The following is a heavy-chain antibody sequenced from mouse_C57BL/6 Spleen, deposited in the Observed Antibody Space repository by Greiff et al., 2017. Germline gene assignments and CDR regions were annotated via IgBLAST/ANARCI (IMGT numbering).Heavy chain of an antibody. Sequence: QVQLQQPGAELVKPGASVKLSCKASGYTFTSYWMHWVKQRPGQGLEGIGMLHPKSGSTNYNEKFKSKATLTTDKSSRTAYMQCSILTSEDSAVYYCARALYSNYAMDDGGQGTSVTVSS. J-gene: IGHJ4*01. D-gene: IGHD2-5*01. CDR3: ARALYSNYAMDD. CDR1: GYTFTSYW. V-gene: IGHV1-64*01. CDR2: LHPKSGST.